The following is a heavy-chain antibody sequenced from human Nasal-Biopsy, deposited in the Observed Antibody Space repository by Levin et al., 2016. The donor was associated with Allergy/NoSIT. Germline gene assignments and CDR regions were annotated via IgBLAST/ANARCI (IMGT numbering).Heavy chain of an antibody. D-gene: IGHD1-26*01. CDR3: ARDVGAGRLDF. CDR2: IRNRADGYTT. V-gene: IGHV3-72*01. Sequence: GESLKISCEGYGFTFSDHCMDWVRQAPGKGLEWIGRIRNRADGYTTEYVASVKGRFTISRDDSHNSLYLQMNSLKVEDSALYYCARDVGAGRLDFRGQGIEVTVSS. CDR1: GFTFSDHC. J-gene: IGHJ4*02.